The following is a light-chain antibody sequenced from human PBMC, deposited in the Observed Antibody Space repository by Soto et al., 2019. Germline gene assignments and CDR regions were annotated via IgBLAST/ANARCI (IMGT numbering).Light chain of an antibody. J-gene: IGKJ1*01. V-gene: IGKV1-39*01. Sequence: DIQLTQSPSSVSASVGDRVTITCQASQDISNYLNWYQQKPGKAPKLLIYSTSTLQTGVPSRFSGSGSGTEFTLTISSLQPEDFATYFCQQSYSTPQTFGQGTTVEIK. CDR2: STS. CDR1: QDISNY. CDR3: QQSYSTPQT.